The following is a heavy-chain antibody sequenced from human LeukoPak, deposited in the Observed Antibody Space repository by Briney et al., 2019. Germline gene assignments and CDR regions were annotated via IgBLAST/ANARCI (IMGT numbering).Heavy chain of an antibody. CDR1: GFTFSSFW. Sequence: GRSLRLSCAASGFTFSSFWMSWGREAPGKGHEWGANITQDGSEKYSVNTVKGRFTISRDNAKNSLYLQMNSLRAEDTAVYYCARSSIAARPSAFDIWGQGTMVTVSS. J-gene: IGHJ3*02. D-gene: IGHD6-6*01. V-gene: IGHV3-7*01. CDR3: ARSSIAARPSAFDI. CDR2: ITQDGSEK.